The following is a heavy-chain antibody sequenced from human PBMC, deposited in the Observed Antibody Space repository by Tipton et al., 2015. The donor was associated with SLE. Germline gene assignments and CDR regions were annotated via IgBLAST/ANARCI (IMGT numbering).Heavy chain of an antibody. CDR1: GFTFGSYE. V-gene: IGHV4-34*01. J-gene: IGHJ3*02. D-gene: IGHD3-10*01. CDR2: INQSGST. Sequence: LRLSCAASGFTFGSYEMNWVRQAPGKGLEWIGEINQSGSTNYNPSLKSRVTISVDTSKNQFFLKLTSVTAADTAVYFCSRGRGGAFDMWGQGTMVTVSS. CDR3: SRGRGGAFDM.